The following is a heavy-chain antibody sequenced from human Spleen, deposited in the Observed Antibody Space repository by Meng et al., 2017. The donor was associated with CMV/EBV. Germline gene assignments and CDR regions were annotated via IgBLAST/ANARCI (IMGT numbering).Heavy chain of an antibody. CDR2: MSSTGSTI. V-gene: IGHV3-48*03. CDR3: ARVRQLVQDYYGIDV. Sequence: GESLKISCAISGFTFSAYEMDWVRQAPGKGLEWVSYMSSTGSTIYYADSVKGRFTISRDNSKNTLYLQMNSLRAEDTAVYYCARVRQLVQDYYGIDVWGQGTTVTVSS. CDR1: GFTFSAYE. D-gene: IGHD6-6*01. J-gene: IGHJ6*02.